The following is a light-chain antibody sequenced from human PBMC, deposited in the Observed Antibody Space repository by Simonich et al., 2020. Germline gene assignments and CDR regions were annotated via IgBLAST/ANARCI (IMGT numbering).Light chain of an antibody. J-gene: IGLJ1*01. V-gene: IGLV1-40*01. Sequence: QSVLTQPPSVSGAPGQRVTISCTGSSSNIGAGYDVHWYQQLPGTAPKPLIYGNSNRPSGVPDRFSGSKSGTSASLAITGLQAEDEADYYCCSYAGSSTFVFGTGTKVTVL. CDR2: GNS. CDR1: SSNIGAGYD. CDR3: CSYAGSSTFV.